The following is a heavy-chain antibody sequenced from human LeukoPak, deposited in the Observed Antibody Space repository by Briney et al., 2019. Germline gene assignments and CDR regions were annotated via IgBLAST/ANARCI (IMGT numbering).Heavy chain of an antibody. D-gene: IGHD3-9*01. V-gene: IGHV3-21*01. CDR3: ETGLPPFDTFPTDY. CDR1: RFTFSNYN. Sequence: GGSLRLSCLASRFTFSNYNMNWVRQAPGKGLEWVSSISRTSSYIYYADSVKGRFTVSRDNAENSLYLQMNSLRAEDTALYYCETGLPPFDTFPTDYWGQGTLVTVSS. CDR2: ISRTSSYI. J-gene: IGHJ4*02.